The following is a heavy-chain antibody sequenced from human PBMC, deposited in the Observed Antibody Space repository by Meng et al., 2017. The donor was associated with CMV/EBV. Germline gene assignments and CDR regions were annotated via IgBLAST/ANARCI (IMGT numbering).Heavy chain of an antibody. CDR3: ARVKIWGSGWYIGHFDY. J-gene: IGHJ4*02. V-gene: IGHV4-61*02. Sequence: QVQLEEPGPGLVKPSQTLSLTCTVSGGSISSGSYYWSWIRQPAGKGLEWIGRIYTSGSTNYNPSLKSRVTMSVDTSKNQFSLKLSSVTAADTAVYYCARVKIWGSGWYIGHFDYWGQGTLVTVSS. CDR2: IYTSGST. CDR1: GGSISSGSYY. D-gene: IGHD6-19*01.